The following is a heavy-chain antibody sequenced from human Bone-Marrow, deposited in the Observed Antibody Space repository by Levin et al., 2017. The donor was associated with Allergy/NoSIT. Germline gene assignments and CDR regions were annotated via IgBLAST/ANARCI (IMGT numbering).Heavy chain of an antibody. CDR1: GFSLSISGVR. CDR3: ARMGTGLRFDP. V-gene: IGHV2-70*04. D-gene: IGHD1-1*01. CDR2: IDWDDDK. J-gene: IGHJ5*02. Sequence: SGPTLVKPTQTLTLTCTFSGFSLSISGVRVSWIRQPPGKALEWLARIDWDDDKFYSTSLKTRLTISKDTSKNQVVLTMTNMDPVDTATYYCARMGTGLRFDPWGQGTLVTVSS.